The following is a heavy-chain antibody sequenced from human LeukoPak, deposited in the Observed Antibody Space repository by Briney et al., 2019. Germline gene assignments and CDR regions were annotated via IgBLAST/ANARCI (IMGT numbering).Heavy chain of an antibody. J-gene: IGHJ3*02. CDR2: IYTDDSDT. V-gene: IGHV5-51*01. CDR3: ARGTGCSGGNCDPDAFDI. D-gene: IGHD2-15*01. Sequence: GESLKISCKGSGYSFISYWIGWVRRMPGKGLEWMGIIYTDDSDTRYSPSFQGQVTISADKSTSTAYLQWSSLKASDTAMYYCARGTGCSGGNCDPDAFDIWGQGTRVTVSS. CDR1: GYSFISYW.